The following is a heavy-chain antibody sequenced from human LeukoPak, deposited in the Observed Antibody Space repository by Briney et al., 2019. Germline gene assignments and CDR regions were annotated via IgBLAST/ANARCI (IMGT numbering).Heavy chain of an antibody. Sequence: SVKVSCKASGGTFSSYAISWVRQAPGQGLEWMGGIIPIFGTANYAQKFQGRVTITADKSTSTAYMELSSLRSEDTAVYYCAREGGWEDIVVVPAAPDYWGQGTLVTVSS. J-gene: IGHJ4*02. D-gene: IGHD2-2*01. CDR2: IIPIFGTA. V-gene: IGHV1-69*06. CDR1: GGTFSSYA. CDR3: AREGGWEDIVVVPAAPDY.